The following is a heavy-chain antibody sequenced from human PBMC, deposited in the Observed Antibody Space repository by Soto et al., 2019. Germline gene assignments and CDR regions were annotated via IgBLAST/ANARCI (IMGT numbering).Heavy chain of an antibody. D-gene: IGHD3-22*01. CDR3: ARGIFSSGYAPDAFDI. V-gene: IGHV3-53*02. Sequence: EVQLVETGGGLIQPGGSLRLSCAASGFTVSSNYMSWVRQAPGKGLEWVSVIYSGGSTYNADSVKGRFTISRDNSKNTLDAQMNSLRAEDTAVYYCARGIFSSGYAPDAFDIWGPGTIVSVSS. J-gene: IGHJ3*02. CDR2: IYSGGST. CDR1: GFTVSSNY.